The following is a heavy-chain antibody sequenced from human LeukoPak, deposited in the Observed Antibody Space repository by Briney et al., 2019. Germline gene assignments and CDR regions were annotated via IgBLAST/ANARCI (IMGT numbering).Heavy chain of an antibody. CDR2: IRAYNGNT. Sequence: ASVKVSCKASGSTFTSSGISWVRQAPGQGLELMGWIRAYNGNTNYAQKLQGRVTMTTDTSTSTAYMELRSLRSDDTAVYYCAREDGYNPRTFDYWGQGTLVTVSS. CDR3: AREDGYNPRTFDY. V-gene: IGHV1-18*01. CDR1: GSTFTSSG. D-gene: IGHD5-24*01. J-gene: IGHJ4*02.